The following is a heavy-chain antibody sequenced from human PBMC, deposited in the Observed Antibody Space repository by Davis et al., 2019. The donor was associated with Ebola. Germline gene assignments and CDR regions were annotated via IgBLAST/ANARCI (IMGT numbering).Heavy chain of an antibody. CDR3: ARDGQLWDVDY. D-gene: IGHD1-1*01. CDR2: INGDGSHA. J-gene: IGHJ4*02. V-gene: IGHV3-74*01. Sequence: PGGSLRLSCVGSGFTFNWYWMHWVRQVPEKGLTWVSRINGDGSHATYADSVRGRFTVSRDNSKNIMYLEMTGLRADDTALYYCARDGQLWDVDYWGQGTLVTVSS. CDR1: GFTFNWYW.